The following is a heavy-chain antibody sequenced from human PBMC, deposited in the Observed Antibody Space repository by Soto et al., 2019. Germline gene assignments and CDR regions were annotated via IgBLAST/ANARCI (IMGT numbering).Heavy chain of an antibody. D-gene: IGHD6-6*01. CDR3: AKDIEYSSSLHFDY. J-gene: IGHJ4*02. V-gene: IGHV3-53*05. CDR1: GFTVSSNY. CDR2: IFSGGKT. Sequence: GGSLRLSCAASGFTVSSNYMSWVRQAPGKGLEWVSVIFSGGKTYHADSVKGRFTISRDNSKNSLYLQMNSLRAEDTALYYCAKDIEYSSSLHFDYWGQGTLVTVSS.